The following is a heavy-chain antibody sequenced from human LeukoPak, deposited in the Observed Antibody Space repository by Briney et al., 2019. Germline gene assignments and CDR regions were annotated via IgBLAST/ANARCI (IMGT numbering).Heavy chain of an antibody. Sequence: ASVKVSCKASGYTFTSYGITWVRQAPGQGLEWMGWISGYNDNTRYAQKLQGRVTMTTGTSTSTAYMELRSLISDDTAVYYCARDLTSGYFGDYWGQGTLVTVSS. CDR1: GYTFTSYG. CDR2: ISGYNDNT. D-gene: IGHD3-22*01. J-gene: IGHJ4*02. CDR3: ARDLTSGYFGDY. V-gene: IGHV1-18*01.